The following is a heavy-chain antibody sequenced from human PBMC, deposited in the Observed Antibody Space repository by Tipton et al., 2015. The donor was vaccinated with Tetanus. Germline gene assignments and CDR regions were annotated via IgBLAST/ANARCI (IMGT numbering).Heavy chain of an antibody. CDR2: ISSDGSDT. CDR3: ARGITDGYNRRLDY. Sequence: SLRLSCAASGFSFSSYGMHWVRQAPGKGLDWVSPISSDGSDTYSADSVKGRFTISRDNSKNTLYLQMNSLRAEDTAVYYCARGITDGYNRRLDYWGQGTRVAVS. D-gene: IGHD5-24*01. CDR1: GFSFSSYG. V-gene: IGHV3-30*03. J-gene: IGHJ4*02.